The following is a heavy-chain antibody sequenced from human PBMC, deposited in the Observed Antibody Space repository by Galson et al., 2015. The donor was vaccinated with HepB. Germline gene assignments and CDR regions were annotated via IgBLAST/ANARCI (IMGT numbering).Heavy chain of an antibody. Sequence: SLRLSCAASGFTFSSYWMSWVRQAPGKGLEWVANIKQDGSEKYYVDSVKGRFTISRDNAKNSLYLQMNSLRAEDTAVYYCAPGLLWFGELPDGFDYWGQGTLVTISS. CDR3: APGLLWFGELPDGFDY. J-gene: IGHJ4*02. V-gene: IGHV3-7*01. D-gene: IGHD3-10*01. CDR2: IKQDGSEK. CDR1: GFTFSSYW.